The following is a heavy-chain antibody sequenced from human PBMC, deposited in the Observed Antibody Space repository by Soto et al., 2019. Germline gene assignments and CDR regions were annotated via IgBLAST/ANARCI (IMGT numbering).Heavy chain of an antibody. CDR2: IYYSGST. V-gene: IGHV4-59*01. CDR3: ARSTDSSGWRFDY. CDR1: GASISIYS. D-gene: IGHD6-19*01. J-gene: IGHJ4*02. Sequence: KASETLSLTCSVSGASISIYSWSWIRQPPGKGLEWIGYIYYSGSTNYNPSLKSRVAISVDTSKNQFSLKLSSVTAADTAVYYCARSTDSSGWRFDYWGQGTQVTVSS.